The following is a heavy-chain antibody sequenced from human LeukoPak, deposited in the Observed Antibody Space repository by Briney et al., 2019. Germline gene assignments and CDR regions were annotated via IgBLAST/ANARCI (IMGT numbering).Heavy chain of an antibody. V-gene: IGHV1-2*06. CDR1: GYTFTGYY. Sequence: ASVKVSCKASGYTFTGYYMHWVRQAPGQALEWMVRINPNSGGTNYAQKFQGRVTMTADTSISTAYMELSRLRSDDTAVYYCARDNYGDYERDWFDPWGQGTLVTVSS. CDR2: INPNSGGT. CDR3: ARDNYGDYERDWFDP. J-gene: IGHJ5*02. D-gene: IGHD4-17*01.